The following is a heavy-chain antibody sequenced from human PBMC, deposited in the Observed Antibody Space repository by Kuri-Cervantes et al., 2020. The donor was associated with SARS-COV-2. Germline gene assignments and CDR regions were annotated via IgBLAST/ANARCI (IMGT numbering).Heavy chain of an antibody. Sequence: GGSLRSSCAGSGITFSTFWMHWVRQGPGKGLEWVSRINSDGSGTSYAASLEGRFTISRDNTKNTLYLQMNNMRREDTAVYFCARGRVGVQDFWGQGTLVTVSS. CDR2: INSDGSGT. CDR3: ARGRVGVQDF. D-gene: IGHD2-21*01. V-gene: IGHV3-74*01. J-gene: IGHJ4*02. CDR1: GITFSTFW.